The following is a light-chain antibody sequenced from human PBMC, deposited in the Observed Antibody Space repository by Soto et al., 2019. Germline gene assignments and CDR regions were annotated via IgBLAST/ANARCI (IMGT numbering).Light chain of an antibody. CDR2: TNN. J-gene: IGLJ2*01. CDR1: SSNIGVNY. V-gene: IGLV1-47*01. CDR3: ATWDDSLSGVV. Sequence: QSVLTQPPSASGTPGQRVTIPCSGSSSNIGVNYVYWYQQLPGTAPKLLIYTNNQRPSGVPDRFSGSKSGTSASLAISGLRSEDEADYHCATWDDSLSGVVFGGGTKLTVL.